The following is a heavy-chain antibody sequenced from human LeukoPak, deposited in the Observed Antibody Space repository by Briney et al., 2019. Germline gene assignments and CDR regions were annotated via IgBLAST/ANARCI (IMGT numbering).Heavy chain of an antibody. CDR1: GYTFTSYG. V-gene: IGHV1-18*01. CDR2: ISAYNGNT. D-gene: IGHD3-22*01. Sequence: GASVKVSCKASGYTFTSYGISWVRQAPGQGLEWMGWISAYNGNTNYAQKLQGRVTMTTDTSTSTAYMELRSLRSDDTAVYYCARAVSLGWLLLGLSSSGWFDPWGQGTLVTVSS. J-gene: IGHJ5*02. CDR3: ARAVSLGWLLLGLSSSGWFDP.